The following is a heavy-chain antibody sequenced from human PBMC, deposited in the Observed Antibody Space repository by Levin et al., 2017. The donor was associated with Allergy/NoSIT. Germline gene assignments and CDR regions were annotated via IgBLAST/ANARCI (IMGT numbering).Heavy chain of an antibody. D-gene: IGHD4-17*01. J-gene: IGHJ5*02. CDR1: GGSVSSYY. CDR2: IYYSGST. Sequence: SETLSLTCTVSGGSVSSYYWSWIRQPPGKGLEWIGYIYYSGSTNYNPSLKSRVTISVDTSKNQFSLKLSSVTAADTAVYYCARMNTVYNWFDPWGHGILVTVSS. V-gene: IGHV4-59*02. CDR3: ARMNTVYNWFDP.